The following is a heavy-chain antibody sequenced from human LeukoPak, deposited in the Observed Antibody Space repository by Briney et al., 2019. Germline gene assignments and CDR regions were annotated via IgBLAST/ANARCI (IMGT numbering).Heavy chain of an antibody. V-gene: IGHV1-18*04. J-gene: IGHJ5*02. CDR1: GYTFTSYG. D-gene: IGHD2-2*03. CDR3: ARLDIVVVPAASRGFDP. CDR2: ISAYNGIT. Sequence: ASVKVSCKASGYTFTSYGISWVRQAPGQGLEWMGWISAYNGITNYAQKLQGRVTMTTDTSTSTAYMELRSLRSDDTAVYYCARLDIVVVPAASRGFDPWGQGTLVTVSS.